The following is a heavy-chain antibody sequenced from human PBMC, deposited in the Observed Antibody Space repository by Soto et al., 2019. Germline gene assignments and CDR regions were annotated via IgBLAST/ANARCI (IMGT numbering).Heavy chain of an antibody. D-gene: IGHD3-16*02. V-gene: IGHV4-34*01. J-gene: IGHJ4*02. Sequence: SETLSLTCAVYGGSFSGYYWSWIRQPPGKGLEWIGEINHSGSTNYNPSLKSRVTISVDTSKNQFSLKLSSVTAADTAVYYCARGKLSDYVWGSYRYHFDYWGQGTVVTVS. CDR1: GGSFSGYY. CDR3: ARGKLSDYVWGSYRYHFDY. CDR2: INHSGST.